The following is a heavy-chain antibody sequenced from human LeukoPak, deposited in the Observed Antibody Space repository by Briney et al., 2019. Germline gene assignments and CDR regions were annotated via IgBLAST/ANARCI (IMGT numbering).Heavy chain of an antibody. CDR3: AADPRGYYYDSSGYYSTFDY. CDR1: GFTFTSSA. Sequence: PWASVKVSCKASGFTFTSSAMQGVRQARGQRLEGIGWIVVGSGNTNYAQKFQERVTITRDMSTSTAYMELSSLRSEDTAVYYCAADPRGYYYDSSGYYSTFDYWGQGTLVTVSS. CDR2: IVVGSGNT. J-gene: IGHJ4*02. V-gene: IGHV1-58*02. D-gene: IGHD3-22*01.